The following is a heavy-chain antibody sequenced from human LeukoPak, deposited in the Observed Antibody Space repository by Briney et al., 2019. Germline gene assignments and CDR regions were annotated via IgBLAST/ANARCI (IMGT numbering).Heavy chain of an antibody. V-gene: IGHV3-7*03. J-gene: IGHJ6*02. CDR2: INHNGNVN. D-gene: IGHD3-16*01. CDR1: GFTFSSYA. CDR3: ARGGGLDV. Sequence: GGSLRLSCAASGFTFSSYAMNWVRQAPGKGLEWVASINHNGNVNYYVDSVKGRFTISRDNAKNSLYLQMSNLRAEDTAVYFCARGGGLDVWGQGATVTVSS.